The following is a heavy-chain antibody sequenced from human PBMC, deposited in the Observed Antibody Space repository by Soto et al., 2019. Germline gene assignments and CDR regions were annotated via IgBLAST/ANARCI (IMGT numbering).Heavy chain of an antibody. CDR2: IYYSGST. CDR3: AREVDTAMASEYYFDY. D-gene: IGHD5-18*01. CDR1: GGSISSYY. J-gene: IGHJ4*02. Sequence: PSETLSLTCTVSGGSISSYYWSWIRQPPGKGLEWIGYIYYSGSTNYNPSLKSRVTISVDTSKNQFSLKLSSVTAADTAVYYCAREVDTAMASEYYFDYWGQGTLVTVS. V-gene: IGHV4-59*01.